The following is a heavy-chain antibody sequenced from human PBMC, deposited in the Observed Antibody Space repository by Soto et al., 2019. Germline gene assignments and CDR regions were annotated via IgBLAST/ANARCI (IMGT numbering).Heavy chain of an antibody. J-gene: IGHJ5*02. D-gene: IGHD2-2*01. Sequence: QVQLVQSGAEVKTPGASVKVSCRASGYSFRTHGISWVRQAPGQGLEWMGWISTYDDKTNFPQKLQGRITMTTDTSTSTAYMELRSLRSDDTAVYFCARHLGYCNSSGCFRNWFDPWGQGTLVTVSS. V-gene: IGHV1-18*01. CDR1: GYSFRTHG. CDR2: ISTYDDKT. CDR3: ARHLGYCNSSGCFRNWFDP.